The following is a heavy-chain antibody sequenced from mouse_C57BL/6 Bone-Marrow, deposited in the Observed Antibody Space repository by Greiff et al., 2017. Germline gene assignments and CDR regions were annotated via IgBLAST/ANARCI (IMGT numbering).Heavy chain of an antibody. Sequence: VQVVESDAELVKPGASVKISCKVSGYTFTDHTIHWMKQRPEQGLEWIGYIYPRDGSTKYNAKFKGKATITSAKSSSTAYMQLNILTSEDSAVYFCARSGALRSWFAYWGQGTLVTVSA. D-gene: IGHD1-1*01. J-gene: IGHJ3*01. V-gene: IGHV1-78*01. CDR2: IYPRDGST. CDR1: GYTFTDHT. CDR3: ARSGALRSWFAY.